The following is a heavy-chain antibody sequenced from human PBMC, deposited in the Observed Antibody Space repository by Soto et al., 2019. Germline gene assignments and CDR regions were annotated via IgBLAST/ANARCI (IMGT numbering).Heavy chain of an antibody. J-gene: IGHJ4*02. Sequence: GGSLRLSCAASGFTFSIYAMSWVRQAPGKGLEWVSSISGSGDSAYYADSVRGRFTISRDNSKNTLYLQINSLRAEETAVYYCAKERSDHRIAAAAIDYWGQGAQVTVSS. CDR2: ISGSGDSA. CDR1: GFTFSIYA. D-gene: IGHD6-25*01. V-gene: IGHV3-23*01. CDR3: AKERSDHRIAAAAIDY.